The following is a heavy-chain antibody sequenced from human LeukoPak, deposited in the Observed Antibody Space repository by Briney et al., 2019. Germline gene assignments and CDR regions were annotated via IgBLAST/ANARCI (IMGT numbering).Heavy chain of an antibody. CDR2: IKQDGSEK. CDR3: AGGYDSSGYYYLYYYYGMDV. J-gene: IGHJ6*02. D-gene: IGHD3-22*01. V-gene: IGHV3-7*03. Sequence: GGSLRLSCAASGFTFSSYWMSWVRQAPGKGLEWVANIKQDGSEKYYVDSVKGRFTISRDNAKNSLYLQMNSLRAEDTAVYYCAGGYDSSGYYYLYYYYGMDVWGQGTTVTVSS. CDR1: GFTFSSYW.